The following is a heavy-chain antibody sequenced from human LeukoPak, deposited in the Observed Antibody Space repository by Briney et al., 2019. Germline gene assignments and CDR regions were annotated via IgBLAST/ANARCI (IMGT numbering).Heavy chain of an antibody. CDR1: GYTFTSYG. V-gene: IGHV1-18*01. CDR2: ISAYNGNT. D-gene: IGHD3-3*01. Sequence: GASVKVSCKASGYTFTSYGISWVRQAPGQGLEWMGWISAYNGNTNYAQKLQGRVTMTTDTSTSTAYMELRSLRSDNTAVYYCARDRNKLTYYDFWSGSNWFDPWGQGTLVTVSS. J-gene: IGHJ5*02. CDR3: ARDRNKLTYYDFWSGSNWFDP.